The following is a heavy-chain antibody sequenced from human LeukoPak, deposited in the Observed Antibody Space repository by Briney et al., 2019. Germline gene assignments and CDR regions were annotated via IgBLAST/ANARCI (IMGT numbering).Heavy chain of an antibody. J-gene: IGHJ4*02. CDR1: EYTFTGYY. Sequence: ASVKVSCKASEYTFTGYYMHWVRQAPGQGLEWMGIINPSGGSTSYAQKFQGRVTMTRDTSTSTVYMELSSRRSEDTAVYYCAREIAAAWTYFDYWGQGTLVTVSS. D-gene: IGHD6-13*01. V-gene: IGHV1-46*01. CDR3: AREIAAAWTYFDY. CDR2: INPSGGST.